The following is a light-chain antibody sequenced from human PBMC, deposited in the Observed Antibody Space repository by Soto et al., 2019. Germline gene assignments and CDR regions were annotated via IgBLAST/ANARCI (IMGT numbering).Light chain of an antibody. J-gene: IGKJ2*01. CDR2: DAS. V-gene: IGKV3-11*01. CDR1: QSVRGF. Sequence: EIVLTQSPATMSLSPGERATLSCRASQSVRGFLAWYQQKPGQAPRLLIYDASNRAPGIPARFSGSGSGTDFTLTISGLEPEDSAVYYCQQRYNWRTFGQGTKLELK. CDR3: QQRYNWRT.